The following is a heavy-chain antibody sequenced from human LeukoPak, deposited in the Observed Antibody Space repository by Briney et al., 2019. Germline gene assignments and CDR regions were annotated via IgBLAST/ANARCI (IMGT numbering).Heavy chain of an antibody. J-gene: IGHJ3*02. Sequence: RGSLRLSCAASGFNFINYSMNWVRQAPGKGLEWISYISGRSVTIYYADSVKGRFTISRDNAKNSLYLQMDSLRAEDTAVYYCAKDLVDAFDIWGQGTMVTVSS. CDR3: AKDLVDAFDI. CDR2: ISGRSVTI. V-gene: IGHV3-48*01. CDR1: GFNFINYS.